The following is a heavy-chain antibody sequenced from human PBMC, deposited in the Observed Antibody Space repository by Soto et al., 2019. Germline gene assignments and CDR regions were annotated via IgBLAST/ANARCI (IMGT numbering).Heavy chain of an antibody. D-gene: IGHD2-15*01. CDR3: ASSFIGGSSSEEEPYAFDI. J-gene: IGHJ3*02. V-gene: IGHV1-18*01. CDR1: GLTFKNIG. CDR2: ISAYNGNT. Sequence: PVKVSCKDSGLTFKNIGISFMGQALERGHEWMGWISAYNGNTNYAQKLQGRVTMTTDTSTSTAYMELRSLRSDDTAVYYCASSFIGGSSSEEEPYAFDIWGQGTMVTVSS.